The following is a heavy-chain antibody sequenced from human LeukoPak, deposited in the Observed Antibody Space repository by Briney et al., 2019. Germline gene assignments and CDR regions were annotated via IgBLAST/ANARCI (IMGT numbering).Heavy chain of an antibody. CDR2: ISFDGSRR. CDR3: AKEGTAYGDYPYLFDD. V-gene: IGHV3-30*18. J-gene: IGHJ4*02. D-gene: IGHD4-17*01. CDR1: GVTFSDSG. Sequence: GGALRLSCAASGVTFSDSGMHWGRQAPGKGLEGGAMISFDGSRRFYADSVRGRFTVSRDNSKNTHLLHMDSLSADDTGVYYCAKEGTAYGDYPYLFDDWGQGTLVTVSS.